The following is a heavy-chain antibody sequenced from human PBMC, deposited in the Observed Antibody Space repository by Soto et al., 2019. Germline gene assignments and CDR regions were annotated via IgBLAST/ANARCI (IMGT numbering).Heavy chain of an antibody. Sequence: GGSLRLSCAASGFTFSSYGMHWVRQAPGKGLEWVAVIWYDGSNKYYADSVKGRFTISRDNSKNTLYLQMNSLRAEDTAVYYCARAMAASYDFWSGYSTPTHYYGMDVWGQGPTVTVSS. V-gene: IGHV3-33*01. CDR1: GFTFSSYG. J-gene: IGHJ6*02. D-gene: IGHD3-3*01. CDR2: IWYDGSNK. CDR3: ARAMAASYDFWSGYSTPTHYYGMDV.